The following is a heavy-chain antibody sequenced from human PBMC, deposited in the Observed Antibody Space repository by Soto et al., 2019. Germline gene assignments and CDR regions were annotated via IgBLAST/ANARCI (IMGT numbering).Heavy chain of an antibody. CDR1: GFTFSSYG. Sequence: PGGSLRLSCAASGFTFSSYGMHWVRQAPGKGLEWVAVIWYDGSNKYYADSVKGRFTISRDNSKNTLYLQMNSLRAEDTAVYYCARAFQLLLYTGLDYWGQGTLVTVSS. CDR2: IWYDGSNK. J-gene: IGHJ4*02. CDR3: ARAFQLLLYTGLDY. V-gene: IGHV3-33*01. D-gene: IGHD2-2*02.